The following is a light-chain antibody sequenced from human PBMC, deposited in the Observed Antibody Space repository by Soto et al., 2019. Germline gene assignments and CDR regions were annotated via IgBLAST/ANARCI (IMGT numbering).Light chain of an antibody. CDR3: MQPLQTPWT. CDR2: FGS. V-gene: IGKV2-28*01. J-gene: IGKJ1*01. CDR1: QSLLHSSGYNY. Sequence: DIVMTQSPLSLPVTPGEPASISCRSSQSLLHSSGYNYLDWYLQKPGQSPQLLIYFGSNRASGVPDRFGGSGSGTDFTLKISRVEAEDGGVYYCMQPLQTPWTFGQGTKVEIK.